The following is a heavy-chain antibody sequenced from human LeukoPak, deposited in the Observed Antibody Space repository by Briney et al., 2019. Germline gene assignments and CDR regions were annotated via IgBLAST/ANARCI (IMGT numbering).Heavy chain of an antibody. D-gene: IGHD6-19*01. V-gene: IGHV3-23*01. Sequence: TGGSLRLSCEASGFTFSSYQMNWVRQAPGKGLEWVSGISGSGTSTYYADSVKGRFTISRDNSKNTLYLQMDGLRAEDTAVYYCAKVPPYSSGWYFDYWGQGTLVTVSS. CDR1: GFTFSSYQ. J-gene: IGHJ4*02. CDR3: AKVPPYSSGWYFDY. CDR2: ISGSGTST.